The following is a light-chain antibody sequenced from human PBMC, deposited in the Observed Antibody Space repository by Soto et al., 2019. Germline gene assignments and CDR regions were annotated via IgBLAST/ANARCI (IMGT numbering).Light chain of an antibody. CDR1: QDISNY. Sequence: DIQMTQSQSSLSASVGDRVTITGQASQDISNYLNWYQQKPGKAPKLLIYDASTLEIGVPSRFSGSGSGTAVSFSISSLQHEDVATYYCQQYDNLPPYTFGQGTKLEIK. J-gene: IGKJ2*01. V-gene: IGKV1-33*01. CDR3: QQYDNLPPYT. CDR2: DAS.